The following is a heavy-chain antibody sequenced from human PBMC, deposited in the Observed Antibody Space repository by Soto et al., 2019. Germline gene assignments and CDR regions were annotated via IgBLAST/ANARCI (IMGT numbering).Heavy chain of an antibody. D-gene: IGHD4-17*01. J-gene: IGHJ4*02. CDR3: ARFESGADYGDCFDY. V-gene: IGHV1-8*01. CDR1: GYTFTSCD. CDR2: MNANSGNT. Sequence: ASVKVSCKASGYTFTSCDINWVRQATGQRLEWMGWMNANSGNTGYSQKFQGRVTITRDTSISTAYMELSSLRSEDTAVYYCARFESGADYGDCFDYWGQGTLVTVSS.